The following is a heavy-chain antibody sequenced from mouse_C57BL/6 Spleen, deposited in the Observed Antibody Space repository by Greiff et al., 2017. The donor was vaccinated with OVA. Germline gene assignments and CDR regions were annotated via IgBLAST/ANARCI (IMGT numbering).Heavy chain of an antibody. Sequence: VQLQQPGAELVMPGASVKLSCKASGYTFTSYWMHWVKQRPGQGLEWIGEIDPSDSYTNYNQKFKGKSTLTVDKSSSTAYMQLSSLTSEDSAVYDCARPAYYSNYYAREYWGQGTSVTVSS. CDR2: IDPSDSYT. V-gene: IGHV1-69*01. D-gene: IGHD2-5*01. CDR1: GYTFTSYW. J-gene: IGHJ4*01. CDR3: ARPAYYSNYYAREY.